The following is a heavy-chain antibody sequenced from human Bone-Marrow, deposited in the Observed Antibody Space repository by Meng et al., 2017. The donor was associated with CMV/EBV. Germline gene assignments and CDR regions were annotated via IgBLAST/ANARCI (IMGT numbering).Heavy chain of an antibody. D-gene: IGHD3-10*01. CDR1: GFTFSSYE. J-gene: IGHJ6*02. CDR3: ARVMITMVRGVLPSRRMDV. CDR2: ISSSGSTI. V-gene: IGHV3-48*03. Sequence: GGSLRLSCAASGFTFSSYEMNWVRQAPGKGLEWVSYISSSGSTIYYADSVKGRFTISRDNAKNSLYLQMNSLRAEDTAVYYCARVMITMVRGVLPSRRMDVWGQRTTVTVSS.